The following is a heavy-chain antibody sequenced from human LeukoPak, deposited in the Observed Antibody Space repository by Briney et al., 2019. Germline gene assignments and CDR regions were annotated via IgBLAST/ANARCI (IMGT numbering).Heavy chain of an antibody. J-gene: IGHJ6*02. CDR2: LYPGDSDT. CDR3: ARHGVHGSGSPNGMDV. D-gene: IGHD3-10*01. V-gene: IGHV5-51*01. Sequence: GESLKISCKGSGYSFTSYWIGWLRQMPGKGLEWMGILYPGDSDTRYSPSFQGQVTISADKSISTAYLQWSSLKASDTAMYYCARHGVHGSGSPNGMDVWGQGTTVTVSS. CDR1: GYSFTSYW.